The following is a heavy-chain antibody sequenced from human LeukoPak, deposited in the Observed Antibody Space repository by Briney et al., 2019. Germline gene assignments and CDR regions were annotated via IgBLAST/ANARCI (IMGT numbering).Heavy chain of an antibody. J-gene: IGHJ5*02. D-gene: IGHD4-23*01. CDR3: AKDPFNFDYGGDWFDP. Sequence: GGTLRLFCASSGFSFRSHGMNWARQAPGKGLEGVSGISPRGDITHYRDSVRGRFTISRDYFKNSVSLQLNSLRVDDTARYHCAKDPFNFDYGGDWFDPWGKGTLVTVSS. CDR1: GFSFRSHG. V-gene: IGHV3-23*01. CDR2: ISPRGDIT.